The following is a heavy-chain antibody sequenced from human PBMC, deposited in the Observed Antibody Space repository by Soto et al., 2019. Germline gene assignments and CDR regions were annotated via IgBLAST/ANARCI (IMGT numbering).Heavy chain of an antibody. CDR1: GGTFSSYA. D-gene: IGHD4-17*01. V-gene: IGHV1-69*13. CDR3: ARVSYGDYGYYYYCGMDV. CDR2: IIPIFGTA. J-gene: IGHJ6*02. Sequence: SVKVSCKASGGTFSSYAISWVRQAPGQGLEWMGGIIPIFGTANYAQKFQSRVTITADESTSTAYMELSSLRSEDTAVYYCARVSYGDYGYYYYCGMDVWGQGTTVPAP.